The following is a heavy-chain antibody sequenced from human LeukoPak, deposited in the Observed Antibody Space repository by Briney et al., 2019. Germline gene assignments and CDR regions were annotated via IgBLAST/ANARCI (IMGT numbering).Heavy chain of an antibody. V-gene: IGHV3-66*01. D-gene: IGHD3-9*01. Sequence: GGSLRLSCAASGFTVSSNYMSWVRQAPGKGLEWVSVIYSGGSTYCADSVKGRFTISRDNSKNTLYLQMNSLRAEDTAVYYCARDKTRDDILTGPYYYYYGMDVWGQETTVTVSS. CDR3: ARDKTRDDILTGPYYYYYGMDV. CDR1: GFTVSSNY. J-gene: IGHJ6*02. CDR2: IYSGGST.